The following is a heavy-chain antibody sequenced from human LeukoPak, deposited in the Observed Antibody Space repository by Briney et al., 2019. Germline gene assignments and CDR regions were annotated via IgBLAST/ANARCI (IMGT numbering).Heavy chain of an antibody. CDR3: AREFSIRNGYNEVAQKCHDY. CDR2: INPTGGST. J-gene: IGHJ4*02. Sequence: ASVKVSCKASGYTFTSYYMHRVRQAPGQGLEWMGVINPTGGSTTYAPKFQGRVTMTRDTSTSTVYMELSSLRSEDTAVYYCAREFSIRNGYNEVAQKCHDYWGQGTLVTVSS. V-gene: IGHV1-46*01. CDR1: GYTFTSYY. D-gene: IGHD5-24*01.